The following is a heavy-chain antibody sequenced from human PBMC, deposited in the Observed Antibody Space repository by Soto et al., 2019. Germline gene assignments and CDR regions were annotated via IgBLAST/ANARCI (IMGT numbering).Heavy chain of an antibody. Sequence: GGSLRLSCAASGFMLSNYGMHWVRQAPGKGLEWVAVISYDGSNKFYAGSVKGRFTISRDNSKNMMYLQMNSLRTEDTALYYCAKALYYYGSGSYSFDCWGQGTLVTVSS. CDR1: GFMLSNYG. D-gene: IGHD3-10*01. V-gene: IGHV3-30*18. CDR3: AKALYYYGSGSYSFDC. J-gene: IGHJ4*02. CDR2: ISYDGSNK.